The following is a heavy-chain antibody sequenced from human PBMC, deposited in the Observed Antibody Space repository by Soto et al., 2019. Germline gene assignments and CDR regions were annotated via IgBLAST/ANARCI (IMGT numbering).Heavy chain of an antibody. D-gene: IGHD5-18*01. CDR3: ARARYNYFDY. CDR1: GGSISSFS. V-gene: IGHV4-59*01. CDR2: VYYSGNT. J-gene: IGHJ4*02. Sequence: LSLTCTVSGGSISSFSWSWIRQPPGKGLEYIGNVYYSGNTNYNPSLKSRVIVSVDTSKNQFSLRLSSVTAADTAVYYCARARYNYFDYWGQGTPVTVSS.